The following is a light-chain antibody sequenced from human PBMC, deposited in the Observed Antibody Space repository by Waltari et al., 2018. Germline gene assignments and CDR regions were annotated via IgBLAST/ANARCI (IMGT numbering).Light chain of an antibody. CDR3: CSYTSGTTLV. CDR1: SSDVGSYNL. J-gene: IGLJ2*01. V-gene: IGLV2-23*01. Sequence: QSALTQPASVSGSPGPSITLSCSGTSSDVGSYNLVPWYQQHPGKAPKLIIYEGSRRPSGVSNRFSASKSGNTASLTISGLQPEDEGDYYCCSYTSGTTLVFGGGTKLTVL. CDR2: EGS.